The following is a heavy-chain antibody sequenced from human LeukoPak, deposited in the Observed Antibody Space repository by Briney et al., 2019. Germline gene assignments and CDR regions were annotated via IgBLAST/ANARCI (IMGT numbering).Heavy chain of an antibody. CDR3: ARESTANWFDP. CDR1: GYSITSAYY. D-gene: IGHD1-14*01. V-gene: IGHV4-38-2*02. J-gene: IGHJ5*02. CDR2: FFLKGST. Sequence: SETLSLTCTVSGYSITSAYYWGWIRQPPGKGLEWIGSFFLKGSTYYNPSLKSRVTISVDTSKNQFSLKLSSVTAADTAVYYCARESTANWFDPWGQGTLVTVSS.